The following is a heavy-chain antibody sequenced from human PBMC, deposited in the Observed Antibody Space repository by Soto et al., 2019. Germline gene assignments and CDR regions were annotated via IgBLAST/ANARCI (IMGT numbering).Heavy chain of an antibody. J-gene: IGHJ6*02. CDR1: GFTFSSYG. Sequence: QVQLVESGGGVVQPGRSLRLSCAASGFTFSSYGMHWVRQAPGKGLEWVAVISYDGSNKYYADCVKGRFTISRDNSKNTLYLQMNSLRAEDTAVYYCAKAHDYYDSSGYGDYYYGMDVWGQGTTVTVSS. CDR2: ISYDGSNK. D-gene: IGHD3-22*01. V-gene: IGHV3-30*18. CDR3: AKAHDYYDSSGYGDYYYGMDV.